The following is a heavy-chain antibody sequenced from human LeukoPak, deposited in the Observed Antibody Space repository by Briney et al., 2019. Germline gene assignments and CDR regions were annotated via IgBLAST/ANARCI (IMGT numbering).Heavy chain of an antibody. J-gene: IGHJ4*02. D-gene: IGHD6-13*01. CDR1: GFTFSDYY. V-gene: IGHV3-11*05. Sequence: GGSLRLSCVASGFTFSDYYMSWIRQAPGKWLEWVSYIPSTSSYTSYADSVKGRFTISRDNAKNSLYLQMNSLRAEDTAVYYCARAANTAAGTPTLAIDYWGQGTLVTVSS. CDR2: IPSTSSYT. CDR3: ARAANTAAGTPTLAIDY.